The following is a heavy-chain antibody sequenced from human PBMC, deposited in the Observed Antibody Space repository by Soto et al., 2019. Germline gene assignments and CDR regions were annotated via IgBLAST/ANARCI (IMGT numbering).Heavy chain of an antibody. V-gene: IGHV3-23*01. J-gene: IGHJ4*02. Sequence: GGSLRLSSAAPGFPFRNWAMCWVRQAAGKGVECVSGIGGRATSAYYADSVKGRFAISRDNAYNTLFLQLNSLSAEGTALYYWAKSRYSDSSGDDHDIWGQGTLVTVSS. CDR3: AKSRYSDSSGDDHDI. CDR1: GFPFRNWA. D-gene: IGHD3-22*01. CDR2: IGGRATSA.